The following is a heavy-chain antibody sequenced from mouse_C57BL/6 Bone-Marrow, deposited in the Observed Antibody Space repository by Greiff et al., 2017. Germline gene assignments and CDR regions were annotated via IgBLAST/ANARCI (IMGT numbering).Heavy chain of an antibody. V-gene: IGHV5-2*01. D-gene: IGHD4-1*01. CDR3: AGHHWDVWFAY. J-gene: IGHJ3*01. CDR1: EYEFPSHD. CDR2: FNSDGGST. Sequence: EVKLVESGGGLVQPGESLRLSCESNEYEFPSHDMSWVRKTPEKRLGLVAAFNSDGGSTYYPDTMERRFLISRYNTTKTLYLQMSSLRSENTALYYCAGHHWDVWFAYWGQGTLVTVS.